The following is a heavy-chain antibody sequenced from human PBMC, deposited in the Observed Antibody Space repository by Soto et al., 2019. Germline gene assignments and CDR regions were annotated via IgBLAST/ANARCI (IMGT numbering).Heavy chain of an antibody. J-gene: IGHJ4*02. D-gene: IGHD6-19*01. Sequence: ASVKVSCKASGYTFPSYGISWIRQAPGQGLVWMGWISAHNGHTKYTQNFQGRVTMTTDISTSTAHMELRGLRSDDTAVYYCARDGGGWPDYWGQGTPVTVSS. CDR1: GYTFPSYG. CDR3: ARDGGGWPDY. CDR2: ISAHNGHT. V-gene: IGHV1-18*01.